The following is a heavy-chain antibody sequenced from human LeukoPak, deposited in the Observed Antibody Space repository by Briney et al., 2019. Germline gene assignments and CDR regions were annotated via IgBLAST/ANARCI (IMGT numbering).Heavy chain of an antibody. Sequence: SETLSLTCTVSNGSTTGYYWSWIRQAPGKGLEWIGFIYYGGFTNYNPSLESRVTISIDTVNNQFSLKLISVTAADTAVYFCARHFPPHHSGSLWFDAWSRGTLVTVSS. CDR3: ARHFPPHHSGSLWFDA. D-gene: IGHD3-10*01. V-gene: IGHV4-59*08. J-gene: IGHJ5*02. CDR1: NGSTTGYY. CDR2: IYYGGFT.